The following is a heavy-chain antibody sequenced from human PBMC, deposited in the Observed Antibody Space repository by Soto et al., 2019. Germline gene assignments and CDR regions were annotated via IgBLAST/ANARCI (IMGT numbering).Heavy chain of an antibody. CDR3: AREGAMRVAARSDLPPPVGYYYYYGMDV. J-gene: IGHJ6*02. D-gene: IGHD6-6*01. V-gene: IGHV1-69*06. CDR1: GGTFSSYA. Sequence: QVQLVQSGAEVKKPGSSVKVSCKASGGTFSSYAISWVRQAPGQGLEWMGGIIPIFGTANYAQKFQGRVTITADKSTSTAYMELSSLRSEDTAVYYCAREGAMRVAARSDLPPPVGYYYYYGMDVWGQGTTVTVSS. CDR2: IIPIFGTA.